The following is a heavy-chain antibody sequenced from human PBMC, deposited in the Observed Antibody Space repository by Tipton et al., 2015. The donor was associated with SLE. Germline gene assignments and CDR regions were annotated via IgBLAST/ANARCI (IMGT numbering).Heavy chain of an antibody. J-gene: IGHJ6*02. CDR3: ARRGDYYDSSGSYYYYYGMDV. CDR2: IYYSGST. D-gene: IGHD3-22*01. CDR1: GGSISSGKYY. V-gene: IGHV4-31*03. Sequence: LRLSCTVSGGSISSGKYYWSWIRQHPGKGLEWIGYIYYSGSTHFNPSLKSRVTISVDTSTSQFSLKLSSVTAADKAVYYCARRGDYYDSSGSYYYYYGMDVWGQGTTVTVSS.